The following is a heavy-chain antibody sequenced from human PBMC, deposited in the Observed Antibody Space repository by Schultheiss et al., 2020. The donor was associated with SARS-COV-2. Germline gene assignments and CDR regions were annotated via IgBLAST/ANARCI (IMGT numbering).Heavy chain of an antibody. CDR2: INPNSGGT. CDR3: ARALGSPYTSPRFDP. J-gene: IGHJ5*02. V-gene: IGHV1-2*06. D-gene: IGHD2-2*02. CDR1: GYTLSGYA. Sequence: ASVKVSCKASGYTLSGYAISWVRQAPGQGLEWMGRINPNSGGTNYAQKFQGRVTMTRDTSISTAYMELSRLRSDDTAVYYCARALGSPYTSPRFDPWGQGTLVTVSS.